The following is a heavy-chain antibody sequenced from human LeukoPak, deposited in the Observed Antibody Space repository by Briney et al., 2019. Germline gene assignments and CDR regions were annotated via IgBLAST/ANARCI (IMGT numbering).Heavy chain of an antibody. J-gene: IGHJ3*02. CDR2: IYYNGNT. CDR1: GDSISGYY. Sequence: PSETLSLTCTVSGDSISGYYWSWIRQPPGKGLEWIGHIYYNGNTNYNASLKGRVAISVDTPKNQFSLKVTSLTAADTAVYYCARPNSGTCPYDAFDIWGQGTMITVS. CDR3: ARPNSGTCPYDAFDI. D-gene: IGHD1-26*01. V-gene: IGHV4-59*08.